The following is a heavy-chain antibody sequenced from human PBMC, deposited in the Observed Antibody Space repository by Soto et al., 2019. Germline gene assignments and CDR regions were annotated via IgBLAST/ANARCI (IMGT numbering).Heavy chain of an antibody. J-gene: IGHJ4*02. D-gene: IGHD3-3*01. CDR3: ARWSSRFLEWHY. CDR2: IYYSGST. V-gene: IGHV4-31*01. Sequence: SDTLSLTCTVSGGSISSGGYYWSWIRQHPGKGLEWIGHIYYSGSTYYNPSLKSPVTISVDTSKNQFSLKLSSVTAADTAVYYCARWSSRFLEWHYWGQGALVTVSS. CDR1: GGSISSGGYY.